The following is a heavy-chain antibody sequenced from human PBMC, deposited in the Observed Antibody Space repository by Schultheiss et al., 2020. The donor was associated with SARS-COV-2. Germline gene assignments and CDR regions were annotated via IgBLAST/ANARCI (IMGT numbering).Heavy chain of an antibody. J-gene: IGHJ4*02. CDR2: IYYSGST. CDR3: ARVRGYTSTMIVVDLDY. Sequence: SETLSLTCTVSGGSISSYYWSWIRQHPGKGLEWIGYIYYSGSTNYNPSLKSRVTISVDTSKNQFSLKLSSVTAADTAVCYCARVRGYTSTMIVVDLDYWGRGSLVTVAS. D-gene: IGHD3-22*01. CDR1: GGSISSYY. V-gene: IGHV4-59*12.